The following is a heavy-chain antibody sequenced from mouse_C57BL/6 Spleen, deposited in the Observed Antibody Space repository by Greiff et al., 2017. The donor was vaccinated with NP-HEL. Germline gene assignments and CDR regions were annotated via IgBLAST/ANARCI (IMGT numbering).Heavy chain of an antibody. V-gene: IGHV1-26*01. CDR2: INPNNGGT. Sequence: EVQLQQSGPELVKPGASVKISCKASGYTFTDYYMNWVKQSHGKSLEWIGDINPNNGGTSYNQKFKGKPTLTVDKSSSTAYMELRSLTSEDSAVYYCARLGYYYAMDYWGQGTSVTVSS. CDR3: ARLGYYYAMDY. D-gene: IGHD4-1*01. CDR1: GYTFTDYY. J-gene: IGHJ4*01.